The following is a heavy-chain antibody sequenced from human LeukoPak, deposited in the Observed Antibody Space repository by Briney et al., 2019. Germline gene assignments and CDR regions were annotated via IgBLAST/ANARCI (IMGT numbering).Heavy chain of an antibody. D-gene: IGHD2-21*02. V-gene: IGHV1-69*05. J-gene: IGHJ4*02. CDR2: IIPIFGTA. CDR1: GGTFSSYA. CDR3: ASGGSSYCGGDCYSTFDY. Sequence: SVKVSCKASGGTFSSYAISWVRQASGQGLEWMGGIIPIFGTASYAQKFQGRVTITTGESTSTAYMELSSLRSEDTAVYYCASGGSSYCGGDCYSTFDYWGQGTLVTVSS.